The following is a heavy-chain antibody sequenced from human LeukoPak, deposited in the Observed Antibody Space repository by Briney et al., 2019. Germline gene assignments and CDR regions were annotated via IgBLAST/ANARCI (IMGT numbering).Heavy chain of an antibody. CDR2: IYYIGST. V-gene: IGHV4-59*08. CDR1: GGSISSYY. Sequence: SETLSLTCTVSGGSISSYYWSWIRQPPGKGLEWIGYIYYIGSTKYNPYLKSRVTISVDTTKNQFSLKLSSVTAADTAVYYCARHSEYYGSGSAFDIWGQGTMVTVSS. D-gene: IGHD3-10*01. CDR3: ARHSEYYGSGSAFDI. J-gene: IGHJ3*02.